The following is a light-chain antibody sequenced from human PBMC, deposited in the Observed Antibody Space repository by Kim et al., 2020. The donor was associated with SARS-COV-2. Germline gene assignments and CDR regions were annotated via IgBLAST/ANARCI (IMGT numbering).Light chain of an antibody. CDR1: SSNFGSNY. CDR2: ANK. Sequence: GQAVTSCCSGSSSNFGSNYVYWYRQLPGTAPKCLIYANKLRPSGVPDRFSGPRSGSSTSQDISGLRSEDEADYYCAAWDDSLSGWVFGGGTKLTVL. J-gene: IGLJ3*02. V-gene: IGLV1-47*01. CDR3: AAWDDSLSGWV.